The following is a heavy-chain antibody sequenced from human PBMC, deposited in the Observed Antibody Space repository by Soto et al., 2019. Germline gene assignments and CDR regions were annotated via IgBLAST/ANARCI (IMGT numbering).Heavy chain of an antibody. Sequence: QVQLQESGPGLVKPSQTLSITRTVSGSSISSGGYYWSWIRQHPGKGLEWIGYIYYIESTYYNPSLKSRVTISVDTSKNQFSLRLTSVTAADTAVYFCARSVFPWGQGTLVTVSS. CDR3: ARSVFP. V-gene: IGHV4-31*03. CDR1: GSSISSGGYY. CDR2: IYYIEST. J-gene: IGHJ5*02.